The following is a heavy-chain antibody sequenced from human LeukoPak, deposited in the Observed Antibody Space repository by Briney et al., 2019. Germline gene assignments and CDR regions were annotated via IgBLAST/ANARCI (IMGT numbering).Heavy chain of an antibody. CDR3: TRRDLYSSGLDFDY. D-gene: IGHD6-19*01. J-gene: IGHJ4*02. V-gene: IGHV3-73*01. Sequence: GVSLRLSCAASRFTFSGSAMLWVRQASGKGLEWVGHIRSKANSYAPAYAAWVKGRFTISRDDSKNTAYLQMNSLKTEDTAVYYCTRRDLYSSGLDFDYWGQGTLVTVSS. CDR2: IRSKANSYAP. CDR1: RFTFSGSA.